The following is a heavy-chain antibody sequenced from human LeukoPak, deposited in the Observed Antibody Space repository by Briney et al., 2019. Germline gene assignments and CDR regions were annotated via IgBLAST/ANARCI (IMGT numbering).Heavy chain of an antibody. J-gene: IGHJ5*02. CDR2: ISGSGGST. CDR1: GFTFSSYA. D-gene: IGHD4-17*01. Sequence: GASLRLSCAASGFTFSSYAMSWVPQAPGKGLEWVSGISGSGGSTYYADSVKGRFTISRDNSKKTLYLQMNSLRAEDTAVYYCAKERYGDYDNWFDPWGQGTLVTVSS. V-gene: IGHV3-23*01. CDR3: AKERYGDYDNWFDP.